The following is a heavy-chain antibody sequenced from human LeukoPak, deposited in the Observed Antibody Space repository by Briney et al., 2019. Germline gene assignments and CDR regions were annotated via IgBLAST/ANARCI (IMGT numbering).Heavy chain of an antibody. J-gene: IGHJ5*02. CDR2: ISYDGSNK. CDR1: GFTFSSYG. V-gene: IGHV3-30*03. Sequence: GGSLRLSCAASGFTFSSYGMHWVRQAPGKGLEWVAVISYDGSNKYFADSVKGRFTISRDNSKNTLYLQMNSLRAEDTAVYYCADNEYSSTWGQGTLVTVSS. CDR3: ADNEYSST. D-gene: IGHD6-6*01.